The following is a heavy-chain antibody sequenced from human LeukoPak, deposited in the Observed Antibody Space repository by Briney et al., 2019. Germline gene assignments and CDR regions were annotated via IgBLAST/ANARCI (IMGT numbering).Heavy chain of an antibody. Sequence: ASVKVSCKASGYTFTGYYMRWVRQAPGQGLGWMGLINTKSGGTKYAQKFQGRVTMTRDTCISTAYMELSRLRSDDTAVYYCARECNSTSCYTGDYYYYYYMDVWGKGTTVTVSS. CDR2: INTKSGGT. CDR3: ARECNSTSCYTGDYYYYYYMDV. V-gene: IGHV1-2*02. CDR1: GYTFTGYY. J-gene: IGHJ6*03. D-gene: IGHD2-2*02.